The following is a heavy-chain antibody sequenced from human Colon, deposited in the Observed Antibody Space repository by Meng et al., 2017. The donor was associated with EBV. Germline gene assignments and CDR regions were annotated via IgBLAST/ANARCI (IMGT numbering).Heavy chain of an antibody. CDR3: ARRPTGIDY. CDR1: GGSLSGAY. V-gene: IGHV4-34*12. CDR2: IIHGGSP. Sequence: QDELQQAAAGLLQLSAPLALPSAVNGGSLSGAYWKWIRQPPGKGLEWIGEIIHGGSPSYNPSLKSRVTISIDTSKNQLSLMLSSVTAADTAVYYCARRPTGIDYWGQGTLVTVSS. D-gene: IGHD2-8*02. J-gene: IGHJ4*02.